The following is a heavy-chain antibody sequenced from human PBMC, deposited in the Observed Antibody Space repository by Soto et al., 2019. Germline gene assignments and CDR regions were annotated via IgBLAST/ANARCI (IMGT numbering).Heavy chain of an antibody. J-gene: IGHJ4*02. Sequence: SLTCIVSGGSFSTYYWSWIRQPPGKGLEWIGYIYFSGSANYNPSLKSRVTISVDTSQNQFSLNLSSVTAADTAVYYCARLGGYYQAFDSWGQGTLVTVSS. V-gene: IGHV4-59*08. CDR2: IYFSGSA. CDR3: ARLGGYYQAFDS. CDR1: GGSFSTYY. D-gene: IGHD3-22*01.